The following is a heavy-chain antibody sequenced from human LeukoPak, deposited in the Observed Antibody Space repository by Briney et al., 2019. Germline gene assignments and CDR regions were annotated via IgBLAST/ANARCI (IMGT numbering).Heavy chain of an antibody. CDR1: GGSFSGYY. J-gene: IGHJ4*02. V-gene: IGHV4-34*01. D-gene: IGHD4-17*01. CDR2: INHSGSA. CDR3: ARGQGTVTTH. Sequence: SETLSLTCAVYGGSFSGYYWSWIRQPPGKGLEWIGEINHSGSANYNPSLKGRVTISLDTSKNQFSLNLSSVTAADTAVYYCARGQGTVTTHWGQGTLVTVSS.